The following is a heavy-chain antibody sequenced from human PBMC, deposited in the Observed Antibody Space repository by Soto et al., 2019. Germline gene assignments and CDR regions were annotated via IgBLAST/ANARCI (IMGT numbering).Heavy chain of an antibody. CDR2: INHSGST. CDR3: ATSPRYYGSGSRPFDY. CDR1: GGSFSGYY. Sequence: QVQLQQWGAGLLKPSETLSLTCAVYGGSFSGYYWSWIRQPPGKGLEWIGEINHSGSTNYNPSLKSRVTISVDTSKNQFSLKLSSVTAADTAVYYCATSPRYYGSGSRPFDYWGQGTLVTVSS. D-gene: IGHD3-10*01. V-gene: IGHV4-34*01. J-gene: IGHJ4*02.